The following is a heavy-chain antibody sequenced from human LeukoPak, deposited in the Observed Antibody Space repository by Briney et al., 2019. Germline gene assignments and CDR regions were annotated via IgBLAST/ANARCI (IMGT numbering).Heavy chain of an antibody. Sequence: PGGSLRLSCAASGFTVSSNYMSWVRQAPGKGLEWVSVIYSGGSTYYADSVKGRFTISRDNSKNTLYLQMNSLRAEDTAVYYCARLYGDYLIGYYYGMDVWGQGTTVTVSS. J-gene: IGHJ6*02. V-gene: IGHV3-66*04. D-gene: IGHD4-17*01. CDR2: IYSGGST. CDR1: GFTVSSNY. CDR3: ARLYGDYLIGYYYGMDV.